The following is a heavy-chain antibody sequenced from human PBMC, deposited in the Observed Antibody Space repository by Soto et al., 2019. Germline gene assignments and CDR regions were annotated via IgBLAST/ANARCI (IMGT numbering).Heavy chain of an antibody. D-gene: IGHD1-7*01. CDR1: GFTFSSCG. J-gene: IGHJ4*02. V-gene: IGHV3-30*18. CDR2: ISYDGTNK. CDR3: AKGAAYRYNWNYRGDFDY. Sequence: QVQLAESGGGVVQPGRSLRLSCVASGFTFSSCGMHWVRQAPGKGLEWVAVISYDGTNKYYADSVKGRFTISRDNSKNTLYLQMNSLRTEDTAVYYCAKGAAYRYNWNYRGDFDYWGQGTLVTVSS.